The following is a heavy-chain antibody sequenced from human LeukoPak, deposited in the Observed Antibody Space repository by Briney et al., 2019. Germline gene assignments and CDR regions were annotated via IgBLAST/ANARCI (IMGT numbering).Heavy chain of an antibody. V-gene: IGHV3-13*01. CDR1: GFTFSRCD. Sequence: PGGSLRLSCAASGFTFSRCDMHWVRQAPGKGLEWVSTIGTGGDIYYSDSVKGRFTISRENAKNSLYLQMNSLSAGDTAVYFCARGGIAVPGIDLKDYWGQGTLVTVSS. D-gene: IGHD6-19*01. CDR2: IGTGGDI. CDR3: ARGGIAVPGIDLKDY. J-gene: IGHJ4*02.